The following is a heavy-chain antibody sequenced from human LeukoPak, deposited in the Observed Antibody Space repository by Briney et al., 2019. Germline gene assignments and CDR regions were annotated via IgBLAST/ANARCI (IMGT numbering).Heavy chain of an antibody. CDR2: TRNKANSYTT. CDR3: AKDLAAAVTGWFDP. CDR1: GFTFSDHY. J-gene: IGHJ5*02. Sequence: PGGSLRLSCAASGFTFSDHYMDWVRQAPGKGLEWVGRTRNKANSYTTEYAASVKGRFTISRDDSKNSLYLQMNSLRAEDTAVYYCAKDLAAAVTGWFDPWGQGTLVTVSS. D-gene: IGHD6-13*01. V-gene: IGHV3-72*01.